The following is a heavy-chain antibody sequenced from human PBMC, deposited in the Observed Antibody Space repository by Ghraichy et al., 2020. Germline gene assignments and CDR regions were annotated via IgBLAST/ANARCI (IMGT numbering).Heavy chain of an antibody. Sequence: GGSLRLSCVASGFDFNNYDMTWVRQAPGKGLEWVSGISGSGDRVDYADSVKGRFTISRDNSKNTLYLQMNNPRAEDTAVYYCAKRHYYATGCYNWWGQGTLVTVSS. CDR3: AKRHYYATGCYNW. CDR1: GFDFNNYD. D-gene: IGHD3-10*01. J-gene: IGHJ4*02. CDR2: ISGSGDRV. V-gene: IGHV3-23*01.